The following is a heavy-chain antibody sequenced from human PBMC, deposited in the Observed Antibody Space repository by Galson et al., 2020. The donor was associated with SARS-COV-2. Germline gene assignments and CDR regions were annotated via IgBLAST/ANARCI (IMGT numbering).Heavy chain of an antibody. CDR2: MKGDGTQT. CDR3: ARAWDV. J-gene: IGHJ6*02. CDR1: GFTFSSNW. Sequence: QLGESLKISCTASGFTFSSNWMHWVRQAPGKGLELVAYMKGDGTQTNYADSVRGRFTISADSSKTSLFLQMNTLRAEDTAVYYCARAWDVWGQGTTVTVSS. V-gene: IGHV3-7*04.